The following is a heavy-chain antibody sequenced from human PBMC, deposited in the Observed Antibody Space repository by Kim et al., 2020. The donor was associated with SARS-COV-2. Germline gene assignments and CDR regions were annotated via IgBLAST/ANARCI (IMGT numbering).Heavy chain of an antibody. V-gene: IGHV3-48*02. J-gene: IGHJ5*02. Sequence: GRFTISRDNAKNSLYLQMNSLRDEDTAVYYCARSGGEYYYDSSGYLRFDPWGQGTLVTVSS. CDR3: ARSGGEYYYDSSGYLRFDP. D-gene: IGHD3-22*01.